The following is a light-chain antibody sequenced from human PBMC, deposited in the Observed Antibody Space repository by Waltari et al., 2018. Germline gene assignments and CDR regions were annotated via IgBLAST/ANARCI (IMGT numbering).Light chain of an antibody. V-gene: IGLV2-14*03. Sequence: QSALTQPASVSGSPGQAITVSCTGSSRDVGGVDSFSWYQHLPGQAPKVLIYDVSSRPSGVSDRLSGSKSGNTASLTISGLQAEDEANYYCCSQSSNNGVIFGGGTKVTVL. CDR2: DVS. CDR3: CSQSSNNGVI. J-gene: IGLJ2*01. CDR1: SRDVGGVDS.